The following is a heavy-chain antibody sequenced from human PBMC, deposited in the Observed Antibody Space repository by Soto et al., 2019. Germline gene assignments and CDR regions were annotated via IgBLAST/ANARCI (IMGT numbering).Heavy chain of an antibody. CDR3: ARVGGRYDFWSGYYTRNWFDP. V-gene: IGHV1-8*02. Sequence: GASVKVSCKASGYTFTSYGISWVRQAPGQGLEWMGWMNANNGNTGYAQKFQGRVTMTRNTSISTAYMELSSLRSEDTAVYYCARVGGRYDFWSGYYTRNWFDPWGQGTLVTVSS. CDR1: GYTFTSYG. CDR2: MNANNGNT. J-gene: IGHJ5*02. D-gene: IGHD3-3*01.